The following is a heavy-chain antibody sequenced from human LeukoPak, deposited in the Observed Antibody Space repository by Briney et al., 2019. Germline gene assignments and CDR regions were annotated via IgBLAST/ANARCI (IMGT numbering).Heavy chain of an antibody. CDR3: ARDPTFNGGY. CDR1: GFTFNSYY. J-gene: IGHJ4*02. D-gene: IGHD2-8*01. V-gene: IGHV3-7*01. Sequence: GGSLRLSCAASGFTFNSYYMSWVRQPPGKGLQWVANIKPDGSARYYVDSVRGRFTISRDNAKNSLFLQMNSLRTEDTAVYYCARDPTFNGGYWGQGTLVTVSS. CDR2: IKPDGSAR.